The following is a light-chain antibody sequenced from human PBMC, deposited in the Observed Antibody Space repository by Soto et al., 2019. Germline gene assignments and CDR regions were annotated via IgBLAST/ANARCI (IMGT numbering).Light chain of an antibody. V-gene: IGLV2-8*01. CDR2: EVS. Sequence: QSVLTQPRSASGPPGQSVTISCNGTSSDVGGYNYVSWYQQHPGKAPKLMIYEVSKRPSGVPDRFSGSKSGNTASLTVSGLQAEDEADYYCSSYAGSNYVFGTG. CDR3: SSYAGSNYV. J-gene: IGLJ1*01. CDR1: SSDVGGYNY.